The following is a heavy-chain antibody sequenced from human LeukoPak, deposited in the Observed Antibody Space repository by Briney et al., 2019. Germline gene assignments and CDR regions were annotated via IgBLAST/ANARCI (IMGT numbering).Heavy chain of an antibody. CDR3: ARATPYDWHFGL. D-gene: IGHD4-17*01. CDR2: IWFDGSKT. CDR1: GFSLSNYA. Sequence: GGSLRLSCVASGFSLSNYAMHWVRRAPGKGLEWVAAIWFDGSKTYYEDSVKGRFTISRDTSANTLFLRMNSLAAEDTAMYYCARATPYDWHFGLWGRGTLVVVSS. J-gene: IGHJ2*01. V-gene: IGHV3-33*02.